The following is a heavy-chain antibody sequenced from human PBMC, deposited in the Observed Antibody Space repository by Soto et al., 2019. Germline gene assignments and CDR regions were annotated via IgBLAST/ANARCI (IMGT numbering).Heavy chain of an antibody. CDR1: GGSISSYY. CDR2: IYYSGST. J-gene: IGHJ5*02. D-gene: IGHD2-2*01. CDR3: AKSSRTPEDWFDP. V-gene: IGHV4-59*08. Sequence: QVQLQESGPGLVKPSETLSLTCTVSGGSISSYYWSWIRQPPGKGLEWIGYIYYSGSTNYNPSLKSRVTISVDTSKNQFSLKLSSVTAADTAVYYCAKSSRTPEDWFDPWGQRTLVTVSS.